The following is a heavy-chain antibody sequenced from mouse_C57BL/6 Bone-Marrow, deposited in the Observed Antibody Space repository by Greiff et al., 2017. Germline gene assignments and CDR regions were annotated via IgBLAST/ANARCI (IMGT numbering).Heavy chain of an antibody. CDR1: GYAFRSYW. J-gene: IGHJ3*01. Sequence: QVQLQQSGAELVKPGASVKISCKASGYAFRSYWMNWVKQRPGKGLAWIGQIYPGDGDTNYNGKFKGKATLTADKSSSTAYMQLSSLTSEYSAVYFCARIGSSSWFAYWGQGTLVTVSA. CDR2: IYPGDGDT. V-gene: IGHV1-80*01. D-gene: IGHD1-1*01. CDR3: ARIGSSSWFAY.